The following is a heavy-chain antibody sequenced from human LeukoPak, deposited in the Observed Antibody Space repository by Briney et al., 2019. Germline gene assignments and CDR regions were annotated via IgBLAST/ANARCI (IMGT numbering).Heavy chain of an antibody. CDR2: INPNSGGT. CDR3: ARGLTYYDFWSGYYQGHNWFDP. CDR1: GYTFTGYY. V-gene: IGHV1-2*02. D-gene: IGHD3-3*01. Sequence: ASVKVSCKASGYTFTGYYMHWVRQAPGQGLEWMGWINPNSGGTNYAQKFQGRVTITRDTSISTAYMELSRLRSDDTAVYYCARGLTYYDFWSGYYQGHNWFDPWGQGTLVTVSS. J-gene: IGHJ5*02.